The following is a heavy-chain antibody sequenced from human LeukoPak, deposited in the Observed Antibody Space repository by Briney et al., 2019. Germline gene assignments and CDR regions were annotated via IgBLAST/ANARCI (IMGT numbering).Heavy chain of an antibody. CDR1: GGSISSGGNY. CDR2: ISYSGGT. D-gene: IGHD1-26*01. V-gene: IGHV4-31*03. Sequence: SQTLSLTCNVSGGSISSGGNYWSWTRQHPGKGLEWIGYISYSGGTYYNPSLKSRVTISVDTSKNQFSLKLSSVTAADTAVYYCASGGGATAWWYFDLWGRGTLVTVSS. CDR3: ASGGGATAWWYFDL. J-gene: IGHJ2*01.